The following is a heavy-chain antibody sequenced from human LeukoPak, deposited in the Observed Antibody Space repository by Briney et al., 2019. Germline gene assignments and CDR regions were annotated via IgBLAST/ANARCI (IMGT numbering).Heavy chain of an antibody. CDR1: GFTFDDYA. CDR3: AKSTLAARPFWFDY. Sequence: GGSLRLSCAASGFTFDDYAMHWVRQAPGKGLEWVSGISWNSGSIGYADSVKGRFTISRDNAKNTLYLQMNSLRAEDTAVYYCAKSTLAARPFWFDYWGQGTLVTVSS. CDR2: ISWNSGSI. D-gene: IGHD6-6*01. J-gene: IGHJ4*02. V-gene: IGHV3-9*01.